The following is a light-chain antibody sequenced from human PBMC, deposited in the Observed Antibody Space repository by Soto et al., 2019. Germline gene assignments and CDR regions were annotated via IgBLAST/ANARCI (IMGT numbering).Light chain of an antibody. CDR1: QDLAMF. CDR2: DAS. Sequence: EIVLIQSPATLSLSPGDRATLSCRASQDLAMFLAWYQQKPGQPPRLLIHDASNRAAGSPARFSGSGSGTAFTLTVSALEPEDFAIHYCQDRRNSFYTLGQGTRLEI. V-gene: IGKV3-11*01. CDR3: QDRRNSFYT. J-gene: IGKJ2*01.